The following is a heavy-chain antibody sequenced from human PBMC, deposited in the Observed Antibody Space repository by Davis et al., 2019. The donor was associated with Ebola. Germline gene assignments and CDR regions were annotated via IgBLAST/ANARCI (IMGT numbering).Heavy chain of an antibody. V-gene: IGHV3-33*01. CDR1: GFTSSSYG. CDR3: TRDTWAEGILDY. D-gene: IGHD1-14*01. CDR2: IWYDGSNK. Sequence: GGLLRPSFAPPGFTSSSYGMHWFRQAPGKGLEWVAVIWYDGSNKYYADSVKGRFTIPRDNSKNTLYLQMNSLSAEDTAVYYCTRDTWAEGILDYWGQGTLVTVSS. J-gene: IGHJ4*02.